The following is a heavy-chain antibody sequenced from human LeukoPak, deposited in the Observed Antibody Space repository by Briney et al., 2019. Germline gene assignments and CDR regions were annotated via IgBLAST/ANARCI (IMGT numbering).Heavy chain of an antibody. V-gene: IGHV3-7*01. CDR3: ARSDHGPEY. D-gene: IGHD1-14*01. Sequence: GGSLRLSCSASGFSFSDRWMNWVRQAPGKGLEWVAIINKDGSEKHCVDSVKGRFSISRDNAKNSLYLQMNSLRAEDTAVYYCARSDHGPEYWGQGTLVTVSS. CDR2: INKDGSEK. J-gene: IGHJ4*02. CDR1: GFSFSDRW.